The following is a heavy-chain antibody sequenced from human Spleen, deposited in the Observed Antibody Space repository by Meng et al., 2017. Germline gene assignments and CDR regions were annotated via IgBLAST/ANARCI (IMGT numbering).Heavy chain of an antibody. J-gene: IGHJ4*02. D-gene: IGHD1-14*01. CDR3: AKDNHY. V-gene: IGHV3-30*18. CDR2: ISYDGSNR. CDR1: GFTFSTYA. Sequence: VQLVDSGGGVVQPGRSLRLPCAASGFTFSTYAMHWVRQAPGKGLEWVAVISYDGSNRYYADSVKGRFTISRDNSKNTLYLQMNSLRAEDTAVYYCAKDNHYWGQGTLVTVSS.